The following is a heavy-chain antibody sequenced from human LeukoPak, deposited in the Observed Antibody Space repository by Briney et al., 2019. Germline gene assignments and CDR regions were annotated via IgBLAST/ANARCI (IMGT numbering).Heavy chain of an antibody. J-gene: IGHJ6*03. CDR3: ARDAGYYIDFYFMDV. CDR1: GFTFSNNA. D-gene: IGHD3-22*01. V-gene: IGHV3-30*04. CDR2: ISYDATNK. Sequence: GGSLRLSCAASGFTFSNNAMHWVRQAPGKGMEWVALISYDATNKYYGDSVKGRFTISRDNSKNTLYLQMNSLRVEDTAVYHCARDAGYYIDFYFMDVWGKGTTVTVSS.